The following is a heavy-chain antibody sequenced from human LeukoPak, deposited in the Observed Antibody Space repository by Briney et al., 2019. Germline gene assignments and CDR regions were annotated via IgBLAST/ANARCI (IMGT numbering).Heavy chain of an antibody. D-gene: IGHD5-18*01. CDR1: GFTVSSNY. CDR2: IYSGGGT. Sequence: GGSLRLSCAASGFTVSSNYMSWVRQAPGKGLEWVAVIYSGGGTYHADSVKGRFTISRDNSKNTLYLQMNSLRAEDTAVYYCAKDFVYSYGYWGQGTLVTVSS. CDR3: AKDFVYSYGY. J-gene: IGHJ4*02. V-gene: IGHV3-53*01.